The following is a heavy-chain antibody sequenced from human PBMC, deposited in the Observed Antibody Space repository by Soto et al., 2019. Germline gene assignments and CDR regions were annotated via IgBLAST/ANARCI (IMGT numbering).Heavy chain of an antibody. Sequence: GGSLRLSCGASGLTLSRYWMSWVRQAPGKGLEWVASINQGGSDRKYVDSVRGRFTISRDNAKNSLYLQMNSLRDEDTALYYCATLLESVTTYENWGQGTLVTVSS. V-gene: IGHV3-7*01. CDR3: ATLLESVTTYEN. CDR2: INQGGSDR. J-gene: IGHJ4*02. CDR1: GLTLSRYW. D-gene: IGHD1-1*01.